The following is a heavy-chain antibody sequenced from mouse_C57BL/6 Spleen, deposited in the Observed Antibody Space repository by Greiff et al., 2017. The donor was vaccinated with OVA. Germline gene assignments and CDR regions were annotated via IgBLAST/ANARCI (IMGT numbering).Heavy chain of an antibody. Sequence: EVNVVESGGGLVKPGGSLKLSCAASGFTFSSYAMSWVRQTPEKRLEWVATISDGGSYTYYPDNVKGRFTISRDNAKNNLYLQMSHLKSEDTAMYYCARHNWDGYYFNYWGQGTTLTVSS. V-gene: IGHV5-4*03. J-gene: IGHJ2*01. CDR1: GFTFSSYA. CDR3: ARHNWDGYYFNY. CDR2: ISDGGSYT. D-gene: IGHD4-1*02.